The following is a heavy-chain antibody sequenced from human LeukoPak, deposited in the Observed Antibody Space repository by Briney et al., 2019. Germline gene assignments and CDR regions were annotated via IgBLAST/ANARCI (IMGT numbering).Heavy chain of an antibody. CDR3: AKISGYALYYFDY. V-gene: IGHV3-23*01. J-gene: IGHJ4*02. Sequence: GGSLRLSCAASGFTFSSFAMTWVRQAPGKGLEWVSVISASAGSTYYADSVKGRFTISRENSKNTMYLQMNSLRAEDTAVYYCAKISGYALYYFDYWGQGTLVTVSS. CDR1: GFTFSSFA. D-gene: IGHD5-12*01. CDR2: ISASAGST.